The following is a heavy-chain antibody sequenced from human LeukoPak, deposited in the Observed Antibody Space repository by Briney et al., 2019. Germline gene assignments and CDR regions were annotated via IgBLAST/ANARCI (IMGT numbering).Heavy chain of an antibody. J-gene: IGHJ4*02. D-gene: IGHD6-6*01. CDR1: GYTFISSD. V-gene: IGHV1-2*02. Sequence: VASVKVSCKASGYTFISSDIHWVRQAPGQGLEWMGWINPNSGGTNYAQKFQGRVTMTRDTSISTAYMELSRLRSDDTAVYYCARGPIRIAARLVLGDYWGQGTLVTVSS. CDR3: ARGPIRIAARLVLGDY. CDR2: INPNSGGT.